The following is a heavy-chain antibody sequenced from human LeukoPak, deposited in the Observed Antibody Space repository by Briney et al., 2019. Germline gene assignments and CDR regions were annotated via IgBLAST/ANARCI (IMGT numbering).Heavy chain of an antibody. J-gene: IGHJ5*02. Sequence: SETLSLTRAVYGGSFSGYYWSWIRQPPGKGLEWIGEINHSGSTNYNPSLKSRVTISVDTSKNQFSLKLSSVTAADTAVYYCARGDSWFDPWGQGTLVTVSS. CDR1: GGSFSGYY. V-gene: IGHV4-34*01. CDR2: INHSGST. CDR3: ARGDSWFDP.